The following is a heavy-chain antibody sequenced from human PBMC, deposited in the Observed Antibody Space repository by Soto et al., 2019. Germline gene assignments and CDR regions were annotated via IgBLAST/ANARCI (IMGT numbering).Heavy chain of an antibody. D-gene: IGHD6-19*01. CDR1: GYTFTGYY. V-gene: IGHV1-2*02. J-gene: IGHJ4*02. CDR3: ARPGVGRQWLVTRGPFDY. CDR2: INPNSGGT. Sequence: ASVKVSCKASGYTFTGYYMHWVRQAPGQGLEWMGWINPNSGGTNYAQKFQGRVTMTRDTSISTAYMELSRLRSDDTAVYYCARPGVGRQWLVTRGPFDYWGQGTLVTVS.